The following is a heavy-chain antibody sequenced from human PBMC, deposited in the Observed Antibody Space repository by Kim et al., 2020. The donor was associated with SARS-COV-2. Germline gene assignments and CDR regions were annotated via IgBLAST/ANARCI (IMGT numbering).Heavy chain of an antibody. J-gene: IGHJ2*01. Sequence: FQGRVTITADESTSTAYMELSSLRSEDTAVYYCAARHIQLWLPLYWYFDLWGRGTLVTVSS. V-gene: IGHV1-69*01. D-gene: IGHD5-18*01. CDR3: AARHIQLWLPLYWYFDL.